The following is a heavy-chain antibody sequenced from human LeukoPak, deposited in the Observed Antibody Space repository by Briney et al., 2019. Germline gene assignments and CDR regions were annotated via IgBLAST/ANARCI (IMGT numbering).Heavy chain of an antibody. Sequence: GGSLRLSCAASGFTFSSYWMSWVRQAPGKGLEWVANIKQDGSEKYYVDSVKGRFTISRDNAKNSLYLQMSSLRAEDTAVYYCARDDCSGGSCYFDYWGQGTLVTVSS. D-gene: IGHD2-15*01. V-gene: IGHV3-7*01. J-gene: IGHJ4*02. CDR2: IKQDGSEK. CDR3: ARDDCSGGSCYFDY. CDR1: GFTFSSYW.